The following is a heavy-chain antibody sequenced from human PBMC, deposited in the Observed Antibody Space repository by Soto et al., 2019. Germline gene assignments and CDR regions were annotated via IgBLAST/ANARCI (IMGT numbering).Heavy chain of an antibody. J-gene: IGHJ6*02. V-gene: IGHV3-33*01. D-gene: IGHD3-10*01. Sequence: QVQLVESGGGVVQPGRSLRLSCAASGFTFSSYGMHWVRQAPGKGLEWVAVIWYDGSNKYYADSVKGRFTISRDNSKNTLSLRMNSLRAEDTAMYYCARVGSGSYLGYYGMDVWGPGTTVTVSS. CDR2: IWYDGSNK. CDR3: ARVGSGSYLGYYGMDV. CDR1: GFTFSSYG.